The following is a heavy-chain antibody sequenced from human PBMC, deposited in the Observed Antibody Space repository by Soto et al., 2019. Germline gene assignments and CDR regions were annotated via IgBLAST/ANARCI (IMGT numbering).Heavy chain of an antibody. V-gene: IGHV3-23*01. CDR3: ATASLYCSGRNCFTFDY. CDR1: GFIFSNYP. Sequence: EVQLLESGGGLVQPGGSLRLSCAASGFIFSNYPMNWVRQAPGKGLDWGSTISNSADTYYPDSVNGRFTVSRDNSKNTLYLQMNSLRAEDTAVYYCATASLYCSGRNCFTFDYWGQGALVTVSS. D-gene: IGHD2-15*01. J-gene: IGHJ4*02. CDR2: ISNSADT.